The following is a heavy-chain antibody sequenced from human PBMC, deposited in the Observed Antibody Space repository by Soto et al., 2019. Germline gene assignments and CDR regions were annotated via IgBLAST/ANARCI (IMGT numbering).Heavy chain of an antibody. D-gene: IGHD5-18*01. CDR2: MNPGSGDT. Sequence: SVKVSWKASGYTFTNNDVTWVRQATGQGLEWMGWMNPGSGDTGYAQKFQGRVTMTRNISIATAYMELSSLRSEDTAIYYCARMASFGSLNWFDPWGQGTLVTVSS. CDR3: ARMASFGSLNWFDP. V-gene: IGHV1-8*01. CDR1: GYTFTNND. J-gene: IGHJ5*02.